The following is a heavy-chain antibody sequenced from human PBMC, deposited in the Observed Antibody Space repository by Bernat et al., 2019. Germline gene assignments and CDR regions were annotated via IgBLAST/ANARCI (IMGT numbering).Heavy chain of an antibody. CDR3: AMAWGSGAFDI. CDR2: IIPMFGTA. Sequence: QVQLVQSGAEVKKPWSSVKVSCKASGGTFSSYAISWVRQAPGQGLEWMGGIIPMFGTANYAQKFQGRVTISAGKSPSTAYMELGSLRSEDTAVYYCAMAWGSGAFDIWGQGTMVTVSS. CDR1: GGTFSSYA. V-gene: IGHV1-69*06. J-gene: IGHJ3*02. D-gene: IGHD7-27*01.